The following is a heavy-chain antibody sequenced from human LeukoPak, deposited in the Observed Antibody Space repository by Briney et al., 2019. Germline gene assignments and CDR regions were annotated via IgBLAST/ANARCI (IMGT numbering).Heavy chain of an antibody. CDR1: GYTFTGYY. D-gene: IGHD6-19*01. CDR3: ARDLQPSGVHIAVAGPDYGMDV. V-gene: IGHV1-2*04. J-gene: IGHJ6*02. Sequence: ASVKVSCKASGYTFTGYYMHWVRQAPGQGLEWMGWINPNSGGTNYAQKFQGWVTMTRDTSISTAYMELSRLRSDDTAVYYCARDLQPSGVHIAVAGPDYGMDVWGQGTTVTVSS. CDR2: INPNSGGT.